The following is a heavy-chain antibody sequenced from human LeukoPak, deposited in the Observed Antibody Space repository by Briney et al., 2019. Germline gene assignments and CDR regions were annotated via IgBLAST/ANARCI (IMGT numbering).Heavy chain of an antibody. CDR2: INHSGST. CDR3: ARQLRWRIDY. V-gene: IGHV4-34*01. D-gene: IGHD4-23*01. Sequence: SETLSLTCAVYGGSFSGYYWGWIRQPPGKGLEWIGEINHSGSTNYNPSLKSRVTISVDTSKNQFSLKLSSVTAADTAVYYCARQLRWRIDYWGQGTLVTVSS. CDR1: GGSFSGYY. J-gene: IGHJ4*02.